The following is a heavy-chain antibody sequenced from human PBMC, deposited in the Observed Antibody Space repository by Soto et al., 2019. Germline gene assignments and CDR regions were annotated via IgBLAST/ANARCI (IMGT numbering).Heavy chain of an antibody. CDR2: ISASNGNT. CDR1: GYTFTSYY. V-gene: IGHV1-46*01. J-gene: IGHJ4*02. Sequence: GASVKVSCKASGYTFTSYYMHWVRQAPGQGLEWMGRISASNGNTSYAQKFQGRVTMTTDTSTSTAYMELRSLRSDDTAVYYCARDAPPADYWGQGTLVTVSS. CDR3: ARDAPPADY.